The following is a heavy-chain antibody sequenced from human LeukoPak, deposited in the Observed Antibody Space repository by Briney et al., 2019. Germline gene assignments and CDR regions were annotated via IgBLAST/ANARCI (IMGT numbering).Heavy chain of an antibody. V-gene: IGHV3-21*01. CDR1: GFTFSSYS. J-gene: IGHJ6*03. CDR2: ISSGSSYI. Sequence: PGGSLRLSCAASGFTFSSYSMNWVRQAPGKGLEWVSSISSGSSYIYYADSVKGRFTISRDKAKNSLYLQKNCRRAEDTAVYYCARGTPKPYDCWSGYYPWYYYYYMDVWGKGTTVTVSS. CDR3: ARGTPKPYDCWSGYYPWYYYYYMDV. D-gene: IGHD3-3*01.